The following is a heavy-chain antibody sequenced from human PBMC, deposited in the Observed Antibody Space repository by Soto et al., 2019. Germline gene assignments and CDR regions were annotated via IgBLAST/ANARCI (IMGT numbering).Heavy chain of an antibody. CDR2: IKQDGSEK. V-gene: IGHV3-7*01. J-gene: IGHJ5*02. CDR3: ARPPIVVEPGAINWFDP. Sequence: GGSLRLSCAASGFTFSSYWMSWVRQAPGKGLEWVANIKQDGSEKYYVDSVKGRFTISRDNSKNSLYLQMDSLRAEDTAVYYCARPPIVVEPGAINWFDPWGQGTLVTVSS. D-gene: IGHD2-2*01. CDR1: GFTFSSYW.